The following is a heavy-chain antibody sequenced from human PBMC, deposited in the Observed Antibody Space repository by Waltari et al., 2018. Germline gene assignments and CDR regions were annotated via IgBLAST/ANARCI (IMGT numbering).Heavy chain of an antibody. CDR3: ARDQRDYYGSGSQSPSAYYYYGMDV. Sequence: QVQLVESGGGVVQPGRSLRLSCAASGFTFRSYAMHWVRQAPGKGLEWVAVISYDGSNKYYTDSVKGRFTISRDNSKNTLYLQMNSLRAEDTAVYYCARDQRDYYGSGSQSPSAYYYYGMDVWGQGTTVTVSS. V-gene: IGHV3-30*07. CDR2: ISYDGSNK. D-gene: IGHD3-10*01. CDR1: GFTFRSYA. J-gene: IGHJ6*02.